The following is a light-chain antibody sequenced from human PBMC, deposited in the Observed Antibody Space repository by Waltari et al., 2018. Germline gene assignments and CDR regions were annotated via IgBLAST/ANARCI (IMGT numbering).Light chain of an antibody. CDR2: DAS. CDR1: QYIANF. J-gene: IGKJ3*01. Sequence: DVLVTQSPPSLPASVGDRVTITCRPSQYIANFLNWYQHMPGKAPRLLIHDASTLQPGVPPRFSGSTSGTDFILTIDNLQPEDFAIYYWQQAYKSPPTFGPGTKVDV. V-gene: IGKV1-39*01. CDR3: QQAYKSPPT.